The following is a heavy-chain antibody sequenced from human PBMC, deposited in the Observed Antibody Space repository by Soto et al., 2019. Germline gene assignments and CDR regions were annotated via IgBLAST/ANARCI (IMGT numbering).Heavy chain of an antibody. V-gene: IGHV4-34*01. CDR3: AGRYCIGGRCYRP. D-gene: IGHD2-15*01. CDR1: GGSFSGYY. Sequence: QVQLQQSGAGLLKPSETLSLTCAISGGSFSGYYWSWIRQPPGKGLEWIGEINHDGITNYNPSLKSRVTISLDTSKNQFSLKLTSVTAADTAVYYCAGRYCIGGRCYRPWGQGTLVTVSS. CDR2: INHDGIT. J-gene: IGHJ4*02.